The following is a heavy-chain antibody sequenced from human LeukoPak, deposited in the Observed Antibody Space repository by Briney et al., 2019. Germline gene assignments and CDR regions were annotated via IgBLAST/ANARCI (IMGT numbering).Heavy chain of an antibody. CDR3: ARGPSLGAHLDY. D-gene: IGHD1-26*01. CDR2: IYHYGTT. CDR1: GGSISSNNW. Sequence: SETLSLTRAVSGGSISSNNWWTWVRQAPGKGLEWIGEIYHYGTTNYNPSLKGRVTISVDKSKNQFSLKFNSVTAADTAVYYCARGPSLGAHLDYWGQGTLVTVSS. J-gene: IGHJ4*02. V-gene: IGHV4-4*02.